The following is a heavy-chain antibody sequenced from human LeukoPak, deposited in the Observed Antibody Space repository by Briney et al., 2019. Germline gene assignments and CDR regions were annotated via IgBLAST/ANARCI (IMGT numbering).Heavy chain of an antibody. V-gene: IGHV3-74*01. Sequence: GGSLRLSCAASGFTFSSYWMHWVRHAPGKGLVWVSRINSDGSSTSYADSVKGRFTISRDNAKNTLYLQMNSLRAEDTAVYYCASLDIVVVPAAKGPYYYYGMDVWGQGTTVTVSS. J-gene: IGHJ6*02. D-gene: IGHD2-2*01. CDR2: INSDGSST. CDR1: GFTFSSYW. CDR3: ASLDIVVVPAAKGPYYYYGMDV.